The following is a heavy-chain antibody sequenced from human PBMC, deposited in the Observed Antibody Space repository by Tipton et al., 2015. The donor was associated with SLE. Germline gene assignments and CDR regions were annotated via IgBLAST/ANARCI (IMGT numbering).Heavy chain of an antibody. CDR1: GFTFSSYS. V-gene: IGHV3-48*04. CDR3: ARDGRLIAAAGTDYFDY. D-gene: IGHD6-13*01. CDR2: ISSSGSTI. Sequence: SLRLSCAASGFTFSSYSMNWVRQAPGKGLEWVSYISSSGSTIYYADSVKGRFTISRDNAKNSLYLQMNSLRAEDTAVYYCARDGRLIAAAGTDYFDYWGQGTLVTVSS. J-gene: IGHJ4*02.